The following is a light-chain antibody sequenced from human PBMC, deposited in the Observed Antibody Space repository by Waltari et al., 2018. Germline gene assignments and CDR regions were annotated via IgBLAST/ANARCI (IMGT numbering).Light chain of an antibody. CDR3: PHNFRLPAT. V-gene: IGKV3-20*01. CDR2: GAS. Sequence: ILLTQSPGTLSLSPGERATLSCRASQSISRYLAWYQQTPGQAPRLLIYGASTRATGSPYRFSGSWSGTDFSLTISGLEPEDSAVCYCPHNFRLPATFGQGTKVEIK. J-gene: IGKJ1*01. CDR1: QSISRY.